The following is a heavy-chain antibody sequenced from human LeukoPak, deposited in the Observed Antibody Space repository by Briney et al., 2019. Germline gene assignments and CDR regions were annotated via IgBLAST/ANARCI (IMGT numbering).Heavy chain of an antibody. J-gene: IGHJ4*02. CDR2: IYPGDSDT. D-gene: IGHD3-3*01. CDR1: GYSFTSYW. CDR3: ARRRHDFWSGYYDFDY. V-gene: IGHV5-51*01. Sequence: GESLKISCKGSGYSFTSYWIGWVRQMPGKGLEWMGIIYPGDSDTRYSPSFQGQVTISADKSISTAYLQWSSLKASDTAMYYCARRRHDFWSGYYDFDYWGQGTLVTVSS.